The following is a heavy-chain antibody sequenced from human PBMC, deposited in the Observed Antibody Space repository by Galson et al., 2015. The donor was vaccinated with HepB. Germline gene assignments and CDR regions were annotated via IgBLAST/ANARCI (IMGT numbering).Heavy chain of an antibody. CDR1: GFSVYSNY. J-gene: IGHJ4*02. Sequence: SLRLSCAASGFSVYSNYMSWVRQAPGKGLEWVSALYSSGSIFYADSVKGRFTISRDVSKNTVYLQLNSLRAEDTAVYYCAKALVSGSYYDFDHWGQGTLVTVSS. CDR3: AKALVSGSYYDFDH. CDR2: LYSSGSI. D-gene: IGHD1-26*01. V-gene: IGHV3-53*01.